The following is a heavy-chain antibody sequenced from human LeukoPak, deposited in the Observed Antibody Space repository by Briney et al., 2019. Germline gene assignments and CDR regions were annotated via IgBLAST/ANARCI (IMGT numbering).Heavy chain of an antibody. D-gene: IGHD2-2*01. CDR2: IWYDGSNK. CDR3: AREGDCSSTSCYFDY. J-gene: IGHJ4*02. CDR1: GFTFSNYG. V-gene: IGHV3-33*01. Sequence: GGSLRLSCAASGFTFSNYGMHWVRQAPGKGLEWVALIWYDGSNKYYADSVKGRFTISRDNSKNTVYLQMNSLRAEDTAVYYCAREGDCSSTSCYFDYWGQGTLVTVSS.